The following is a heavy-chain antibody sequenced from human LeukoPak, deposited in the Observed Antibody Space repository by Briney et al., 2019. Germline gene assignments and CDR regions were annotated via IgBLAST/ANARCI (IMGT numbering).Heavy chain of an antibody. CDR1: GFTFSSYD. CDR3: AKGYGYGKRIYYFDY. V-gene: IGHV3-30*02. D-gene: IGHD5-18*01. Sequence: PGGSLRLSCAASGFTFSSYDIHWVRQAPGKGLEWVAFIRFDGSNKYYADSVKGRFTISRDNSKNMLYLQMNSLRAEDTAVYYCAKGYGYGKRIYYFDYWGQGTLVTVSS. CDR2: IRFDGSNK. J-gene: IGHJ4*02.